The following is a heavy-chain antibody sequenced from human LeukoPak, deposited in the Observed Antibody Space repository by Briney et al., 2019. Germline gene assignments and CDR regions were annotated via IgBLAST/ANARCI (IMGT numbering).Heavy chain of an antibody. CDR3: ASSLSSGWDPYYYYGMDV. V-gene: IGHV1-69*04. J-gene: IGHJ6*02. CDR2: IIPILGIA. CDR1: GGTFSSYA. D-gene: IGHD6-19*01. Sequence: SVKVSCKASGGTFSSYAISWVRQAPGQGLEWMGRIIPILGIANYVQKFQGRVTITADKSTSTAYMELSSLRSEDTAVYYCASSLSSGWDPYYYYGMDVWGQGTTVTVSS.